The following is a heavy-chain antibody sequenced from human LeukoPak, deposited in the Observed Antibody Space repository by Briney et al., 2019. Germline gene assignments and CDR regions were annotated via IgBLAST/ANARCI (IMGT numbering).Heavy chain of an antibody. D-gene: IGHD3-10*01. CDR3: ARDGRAYYYGSGDYSDDAFDI. Sequence: SETLSLTCTVSGGSISSSSYYWGWLRQPPGKGLEWIGSIYYSGSTYYNPSLKSRVTISVDTSKNQFSLKLSSVTAADTAVYYCARDGRAYYYGSGDYSDDAFDIWGQGTMVTVSS. CDR1: GGSISSSSYY. J-gene: IGHJ3*02. V-gene: IGHV4-39*07. CDR2: IYYSGST.